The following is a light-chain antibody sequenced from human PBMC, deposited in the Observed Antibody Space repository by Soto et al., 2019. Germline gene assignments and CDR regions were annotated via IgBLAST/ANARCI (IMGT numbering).Light chain of an antibody. CDR1: QSISSY. CDR2: DAS. V-gene: IGKV1-39*01. J-gene: IGKJ4*01. CDR3: QQSYSTPLT. Sequence: DIQMTQSPSSLSASVGDRVTITCRASQSISSYLNWYQQKPGKAPKVLIYDASSLQSGVPPRFSGSGSGTDFTLTISSLQPEDFATYYCQQSYSTPLTFGGGTKVEIK.